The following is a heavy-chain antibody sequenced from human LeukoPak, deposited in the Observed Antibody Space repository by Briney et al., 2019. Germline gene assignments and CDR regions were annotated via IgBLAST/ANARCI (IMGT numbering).Heavy chain of an antibody. D-gene: IGHD5-18*01. CDR2: IKSKTDGGTT. V-gene: IGHV3-15*01. Sequence: GGSLRLSCAASGFTFSSYSMNWVRQAPGKGLEWVGRIKSKTDGGTTDYAAPVKGRFTISRDDSKNTLYLQMNSLKTEDTAVYYCASGYSFPAPLDYWGQGTLVTVSS. CDR1: GFTFSSYS. J-gene: IGHJ4*02. CDR3: ASGYSFPAPLDY.